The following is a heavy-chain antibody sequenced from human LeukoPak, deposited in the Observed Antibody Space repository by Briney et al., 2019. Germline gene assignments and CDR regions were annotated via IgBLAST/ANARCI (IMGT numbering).Heavy chain of an antibody. CDR2: IKQDGSEK. Sequence: GGSLRLSCVASGFTFSSSWMSWVRQAPGKGLEWVANIKQDGSEKYCVDSVKGRFTISRDNAKNSLYLQMNSLRAEDTAVYYCAREAGIPPSTQQWPTSVDYWGQGSLVTVSS. CDR1: GFTFSSSW. D-gene: IGHD5-18*01. J-gene: IGHJ4*02. V-gene: IGHV3-7*05. CDR3: AREAGIPPSTQQWPTSVDY.